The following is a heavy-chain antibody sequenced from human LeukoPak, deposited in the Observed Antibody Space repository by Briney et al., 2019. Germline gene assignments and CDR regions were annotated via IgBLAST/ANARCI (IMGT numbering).Heavy chain of an antibody. Sequence: PGGSLRLSCAVSGFTFRSYGMNWVRQAPGKGLEWVAVISYDGSNTHYADSVKGRFTISRDNSKNTLYLQMNSLRAEDTAVYYCASEVGYCSSTSCPPGYFDFWGQGTLVTVSS. CDR3: ASEVGYCSSTSCPPGYFDF. J-gene: IGHJ4*02. D-gene: IGHD2-2*01. CDR2: ISYDGSNT. V-gene: IGHV3-30-3*01. CDR1: GFTFRSYG.